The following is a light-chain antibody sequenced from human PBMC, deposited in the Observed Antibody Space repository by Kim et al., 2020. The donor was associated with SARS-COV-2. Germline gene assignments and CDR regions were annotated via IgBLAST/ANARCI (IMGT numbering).Light chain of an antibody. CDR2: EAS. CDR3: QQYGSSWT. V-gene: IGKV3-20*01. CDR1: QSVYSDY. Sequence: EIVLTQSPGTLCLSPGDRATLSCRASQSVYSDYLAWYQQKPGQAPRLLIHEASIRATGIPDRFSGSGSGTDFTHTIRRLQPEDFAVYYCQQYGSSWTFGQGTKVDIK. J-gene: IGKJ1*01.